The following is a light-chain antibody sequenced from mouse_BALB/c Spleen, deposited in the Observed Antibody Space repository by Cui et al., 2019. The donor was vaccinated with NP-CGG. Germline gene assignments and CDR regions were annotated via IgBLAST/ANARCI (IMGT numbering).Light chain of an antibody. V-gene: IGLV1*01. Sequence: QAVVTQESALTTSPGETVTLTCRSSTGAVTTGNYANWVQEKPDHLFTGLIGDTNNRPPGVPARFSGYLIGDKAALTITGAQTEDEAIYFCALWYSNHWVFGGGTKLTVL. CDR3: ALWYSNHWV. CDR1: TGAVTTGNY. CDR2: DTN. J-gene: IGLJ1*01.